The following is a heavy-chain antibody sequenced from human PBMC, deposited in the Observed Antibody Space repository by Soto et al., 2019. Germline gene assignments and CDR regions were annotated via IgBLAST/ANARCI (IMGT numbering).Heavy chain of an antibody. D-gene: IGHD2-21*01. J-gene: IGHJ4*02. CDR1: GGSIRSSNW. Sequence: QVQLQESGPGRVKPSGTLSLTCSVSGGSIRSSNWWSWVRQPPGKGLEWIGEIYHSESTNYNPSLESRVTISVDKSKNRFSLKLSSLTAADTAVYYCSKDIYYFDYWGQGTLVTVSS. CDR2: IYHSEST. V-gene: IGHV4-4*02. CDR3: SKDIYYFDY.